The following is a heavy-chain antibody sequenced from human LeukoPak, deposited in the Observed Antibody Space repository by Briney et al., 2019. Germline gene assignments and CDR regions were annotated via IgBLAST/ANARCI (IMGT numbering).Heavy chain of an antibody. V-gene: IGHV3-23*01. CDR2: ISGSGGST. Sequence: PGGSLRLSCAASGFTFSSYAMSWVRQAPGKGLEWVSAISGSGGSTYYADSVKGRFTISRDNSKNTLYLQMNSLRAEDTAVYYCAKLGYCSSTSCYTRLFDYWGQGTLVTVSS. CDR3: AKLGYCSSTSCYTRLFDY. J-gene: IGHJ4*02. CDR1: GFTFSSYA. D-gene: IGHD2-2*02.